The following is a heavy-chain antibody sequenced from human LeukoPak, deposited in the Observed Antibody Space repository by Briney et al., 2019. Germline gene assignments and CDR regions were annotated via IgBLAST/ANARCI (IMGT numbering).Heavy chain of an antibody. CDR1: GFTFSSYA. Sequence: GGSLRLSCAASGFTFSSYAMSWVRQAPGKGLEWVSLISGSGGSTYYADSVKGRFTISRDNSKNTLYLQMNSLRAEDTAVYYCARDLSSGWTWFDPWGQGTLVTVSS. V-gene: IGHV3-23*01. D-gene: IGHD6-19*01. CDR3: ARDLSSGWTWFDP. CDR2: ISGSGGST. J-gene: IGHJ5*02.